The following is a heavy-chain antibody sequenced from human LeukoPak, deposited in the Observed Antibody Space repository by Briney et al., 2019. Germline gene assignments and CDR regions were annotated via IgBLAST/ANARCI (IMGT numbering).Heavy chain of an antibody. Sequence: GGSLRLSCAASGFTFSSYGMHWVRQAPGKGLEWVALISYDGSNEYYADSVRGRFTISRDNSKNTLYLQMNNLRAEDTAVYYCARGGGYYAIDYWGQGTLVTVSS. CDR1: GFTFSSYG. CDR3: ARGGGYYAIDY. CDR2: ISYDGSNE. D-gene: IGHD1-26*01. V-gene: IGHV3-30*03. J-gene: IGHJ4*02.